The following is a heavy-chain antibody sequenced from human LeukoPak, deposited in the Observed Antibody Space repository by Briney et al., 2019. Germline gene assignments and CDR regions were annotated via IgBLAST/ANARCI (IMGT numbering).Heavy chain of an antibody. CDR1: GGSIRYYY. D-gene: IGHD5-12*01. V-gene: IGHV4-31*03. CDR2: IYYSGST. J-gene: IGHJ4*02. CDR3: ARGEATSDY. Sequence: SETLSLTCTDSGGSIRYYYWSWIRQHPGKGLEWIGYIYYSGSTYYNPSLKSRVTISVDTSKNQFSLKLSSVTAADTAVYYCARGEATSDYWGQGTLVTVSS.